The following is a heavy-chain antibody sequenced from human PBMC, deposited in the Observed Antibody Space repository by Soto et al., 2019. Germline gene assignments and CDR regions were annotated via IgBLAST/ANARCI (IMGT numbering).Heavy chain of an antibody. D-gene: IGHD3-22*01. Sequence: ASVKVSCKASGYTFTSYDINWVRQAPGQGLEWMGWMNPNSGNTGYAQKFQGRVTMTRNTSISTAYMELSSLRSEDTAVYYCARQAYYYDSSGYYYEIDYWGQGTLVTVSS. J-gene: IGHJ4*02. CDR3: ARQAYYYDSSGYYYEIDY. V-gene: IGHV1-8*01. CDR1: GYTFTSYD. CDR2: MNPNSGNT.